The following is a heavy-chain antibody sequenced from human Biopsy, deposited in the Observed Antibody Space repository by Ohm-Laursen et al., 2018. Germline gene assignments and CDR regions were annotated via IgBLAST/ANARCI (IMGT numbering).Heavy chain of an antibody. CDR1: GFTFRSYA. D-gene: IGHD3-10*01. J-gene: IGHJ4*02. CDR2: ASATGAAT. V-gene: IGHV3-23*01. CDR3: ARQFASGRFYFDY. Sequence: GSLRLSCAAFGFTFRSYAMAWVRRAPGKGLEWVSTASATGAATYYADSVKGRFIISRDNSKNTLYLQMDILRADDSAIYYCARQFASGRFYFDYWGQGTRVTVSS.